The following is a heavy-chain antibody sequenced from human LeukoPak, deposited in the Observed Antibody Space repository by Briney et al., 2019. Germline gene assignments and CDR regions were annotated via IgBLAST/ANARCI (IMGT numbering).Heavy chain of an antibody. D-gene: IGHD3-22*01. J-gene: IGHJ4*02. Sequence: ASVKVSCKASGHTFTSYGISWVRQAPGQGLEWMGWISAYNGNTNYAQKLQGRVTMTTDTSTSTAYMELRSLRSDDTAVYYCARDPRRYYYDSSGYRTFDYWGQGTLVTVSS. CDR3: ARDPRRYYYDSSGYRTFDY. V-gene: IGHV1-18*01. CDR1: GHTFTSYG. CDR2: ISAYNGNT.